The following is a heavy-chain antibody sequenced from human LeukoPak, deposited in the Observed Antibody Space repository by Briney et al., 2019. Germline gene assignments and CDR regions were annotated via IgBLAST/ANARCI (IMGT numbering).Heavy chain of an antibody. D-gene: IGHD1-1*01. J-gene: IGHJ4*02. V-gene: IGHV3-7*04. Sequence: GGSLRLSCAASGFTFSSYAMSWVRQAPGRGLEWVANIHPEGNEKYHVESVKGRFTISRDNAKNSLFLQMNGLRVEDTAVYYCARGDDFSGDHWGQGTLVTVSS. CDR3: ARGDDFSGDH. CDR2: IHPEGNEK. CDR1: GFTFSSYA.